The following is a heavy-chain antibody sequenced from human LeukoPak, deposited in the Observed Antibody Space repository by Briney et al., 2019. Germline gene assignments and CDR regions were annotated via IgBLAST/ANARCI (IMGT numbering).Heavy chain of an antibody. J-gene: IGHJ4*02. Sequence: KPGGSLRLSCAASGFTLSDYYMSWIRQAPGKGLEWVSYISSSSSYTNYADSVKGRFTISRDNARHTLYLQMNSLRAEDTAVYYCARASTTVPNLLDHWGQGTLVTVSS. CDR1: GFTLSDYY. D-gene: IGHD4-17*01. V-gene: IGHV3-11*06. CDR2: ISSSSSYT. CDR3: ARASTTVPNLLDH.